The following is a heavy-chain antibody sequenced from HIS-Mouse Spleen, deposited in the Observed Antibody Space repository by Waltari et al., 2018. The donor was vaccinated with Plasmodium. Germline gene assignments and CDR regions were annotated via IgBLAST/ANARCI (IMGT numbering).Heavy chain of an antibody. V-gene: IGHV3-21*01. Sequence: EVQLVESGGGLVKPGGSLRLSCAASGITFSSYSMNWVRQAPGKGLGGVSSISSSSSYKYYADSVKGRFTISRDNAKNSLYLQMNSLRAEDTAVYYCARDHNWNYDYWGQGTLVTVSS. CDR3: ARDHNWNYDY. CDR2: ISSSSSYK. CDR1: GITFSSYS. D-gene: IGHD1-7*01. J-gene: IGHJ4*02.